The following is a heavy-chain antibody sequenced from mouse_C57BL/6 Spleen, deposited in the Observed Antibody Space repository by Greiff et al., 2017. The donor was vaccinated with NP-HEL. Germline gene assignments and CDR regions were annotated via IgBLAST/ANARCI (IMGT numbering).Heavy chain of an antibody. CDR1: GFSLTSYG. V-gene: IGHV2-2*01. D-gene: IGHD5-2*01. CDR3: ARNSNNYDYAMDY. Sequence: QVQLQQSGPGLVQPSQSLSITCTVSGFSLTSYGVHWVRQSPGKGLEWLGVIWSGGSTDYNAAFISRLSISKDNSKSQVFFKMNSLQADDTAIYYCARNSNNYDYAMDYWGQGTSVTVSS. J-gene: IGHJ4*01. CDR2: IWSGGST.